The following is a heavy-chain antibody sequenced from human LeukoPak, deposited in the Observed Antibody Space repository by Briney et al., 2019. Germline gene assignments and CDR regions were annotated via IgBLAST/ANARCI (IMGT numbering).Heavy chain of an antibody. J-gene: IGHJ4*02. CDR3: ARGTDSLANYFDY. Sequence: SVKVSCKASGGTFSSYAISWVRQAPGQGLEWMGRIIPILGIANYAQKFQGRVTITADKSTSTAYMELSSLRSEDTAVYYCARGTDSLANYFDYWGQGTLVTVSS. D-gene: IGHD3-22*01. CDR1: GGTFSSYA. CDR2: IIPILGIA. V-gene: IGHV1-69*04.